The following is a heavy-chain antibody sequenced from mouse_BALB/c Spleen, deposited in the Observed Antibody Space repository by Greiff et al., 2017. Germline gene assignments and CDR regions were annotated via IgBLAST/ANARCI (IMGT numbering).Heavy chain of an antibody. J-gene: IGHJ2*01. Sequence: EVKLEESGGGLVQPGGSLKLSCAASGFTFSSYGMSWVRQTPDKRLELVGTINSNGGSTYYPDSVKGRFTISRDNAKNTLYLQMSSLKSEDTAVYYCEKAVRAYYLDYWGQGTTLTVSS. CDR1: GFTFSSYG. CDR3: EKAVRAYYLDY. V-gene: IGHV5-6-3*01. CDR2: INSNGGST. D-gene: IGHD6-1*01.